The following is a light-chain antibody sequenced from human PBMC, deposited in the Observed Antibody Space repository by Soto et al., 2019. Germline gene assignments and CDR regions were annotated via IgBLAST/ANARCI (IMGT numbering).Light chain of an antibody. V-gene: IGKV3-20*01. CDR1: QSVSSY. CDR3: QQYWT. Sequence: EIVLTQSPATLSLSPGERATLSSRASQSVSSYLAWYQQKPGQAPRLLIYGASSRATGIPDRFSGSGSGTDFTLTISRLEPEDFAVYYCQQYWTFGQGTKVHIK. CDR2: GAS. J-gene: IGKJ1*01.